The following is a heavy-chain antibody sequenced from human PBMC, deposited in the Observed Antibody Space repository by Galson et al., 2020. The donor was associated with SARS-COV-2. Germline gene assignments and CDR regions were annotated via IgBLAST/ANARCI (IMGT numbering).Heavy chain of an antibody. J-gene: IGHJ4*01. D-gene: IGHD1-26*01. CDR1: GFTFSSYG. CDR3: AREGGGGSYPDY. CDR2: IWYDGSNK. Sequence: GESLKISCAASGFTFSSYGMHWVRQAPGKGLEWVAVIWYDGSNKYYADSVKGRFTISRDNSKNTLYLQMNSLRAEDTAVYYCAREGGGGSYPDYWGHGTLVTVSS. V-gene: IGHV3-33*01.